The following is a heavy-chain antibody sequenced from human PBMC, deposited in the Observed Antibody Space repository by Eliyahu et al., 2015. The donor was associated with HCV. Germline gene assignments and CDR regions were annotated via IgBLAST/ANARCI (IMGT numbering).Heavy chain of an antibody. CDR2: VYSTGST. J-gene: IGHJ4*02. V-gene: IGHV4-39*01. Sequence: QLQLQESGPGLVKPSETLSLTCSVSGGSFSSSTYYWGWIRQPPGKGLEWVGNSVYSTGSTYYNPSLKSRVTISVDTSKNQFSLKLSSVTAADTAVYYCARLGQYSSGWSDFDYWGQGTLVTVSS. D-gene: IGHD6-19*01. CDR3: ARLGQYSSGWSDFDY. CDR1: GGSFSSSTYY.